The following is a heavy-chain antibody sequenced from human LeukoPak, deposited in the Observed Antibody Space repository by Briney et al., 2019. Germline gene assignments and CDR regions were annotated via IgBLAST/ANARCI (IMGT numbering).Heavy chain of an antibody. CDR3: AAEGDLGYCSSTSCSF. Sequence: SGTLSLTCTVSGGSISSGSYYWSWIRQPAGKGLEWIGRIYTSGSTNYNPSLKSRVTISVDTSKNQFSLKLSSVTAADTAVYYCAAEGDLGYCSSTSCSFWGQGTLVTVSS. CDR2: IYTSGST. D-gene: IGHD2-2*01. V-gene: IGHV4-61*02. CDR1: GGSISSGSYY. J-gene: IGHJ4*02.